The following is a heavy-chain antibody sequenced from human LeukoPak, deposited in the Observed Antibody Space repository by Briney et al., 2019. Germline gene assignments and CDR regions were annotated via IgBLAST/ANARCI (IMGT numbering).Heavy chain of an antibody. CDR1: GASISSYY. CDR2: ISYSGST. CDR3: ARYPELYFFDY. J-gene: IGHJ4*02. D-gene: IGHD3-10*01. V-gene: IGHV4-59*08. Sequence: SSETLSLTCTVSGASISSYYWSWIRQAPGKGLEWIGYISYSGSTNYNPSLKSRVTISADTSKNQVSLTLSSVTAADTAVYYCARYPELYFFDYWGQGTLVTVSS.